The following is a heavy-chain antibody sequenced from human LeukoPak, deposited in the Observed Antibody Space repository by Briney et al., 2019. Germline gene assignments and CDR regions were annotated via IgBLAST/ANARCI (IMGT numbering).Heavy chain of an antibody. J-gene: IGHJ4*02. CDR2: ISGSVGST. Sequence: GGSLRLSCAASGFTFSSYAMSGVRQAPGKGREWVSAISGSVGSTYYADSVKGRFTISRDNSKNTLYLQMNSLRAEDTAVYYCAKYRGSYRYYFDYWGQGTLVTVSS. CDR1: GFTFSSYA. V-gene: IGHV3-23*01. D-gene: IGHD1-26*01. CDR3: AKYRGSYRYYFDY.